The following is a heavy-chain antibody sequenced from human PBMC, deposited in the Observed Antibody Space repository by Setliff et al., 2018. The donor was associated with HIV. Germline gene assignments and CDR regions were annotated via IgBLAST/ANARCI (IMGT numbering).Heavy chain of an antibody. J-gene: IGHJ3*02. Sequence: KPSETLSLTCTVSGGSVRRSTSYWGWIRQPPGKGLEWIGSIYYSGTTYSNPSLKSRVTISVDTSKNQFSLRLTSVTAADTAVYYCARRQMVVAAVDAFDIWGQGTMVTV. V-gene: IGHV4-39*01. CDR3: ARRQMVVAAVDAFDI. CDR2: IYYSGTT. D-gene: IGHD2-15*01. CDR1: GGSVRRSTSY.